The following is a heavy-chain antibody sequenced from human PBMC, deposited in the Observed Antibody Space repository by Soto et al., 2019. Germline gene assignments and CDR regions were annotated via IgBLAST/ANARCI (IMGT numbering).Heavy chain of an antibody. CDR1: GFTFSSYS. J-gene: IGHJ6*02. D-gene: IGHD6-13*01. CDR3: ARDRAAGYYYYGMDV. V-gene: IGHV3-48*02. Sequence: GGSLRLSCAASGFTFSSYSMNWVRQAPGKGLEWVSYISSSSSTIYYADSVKGRFTISRDNAKNSLYLQMNSLRDEDTAVYYCARDRAAGYYYYGMDVWGQGTTVTVSS. CDR2: ISSSSSTI.